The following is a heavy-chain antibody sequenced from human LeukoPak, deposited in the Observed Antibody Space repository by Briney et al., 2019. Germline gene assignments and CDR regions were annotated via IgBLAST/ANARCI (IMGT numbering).Heavy chain of an antibody. CDR3: ARGRWNYYGSGSYSTGVIYYYDYMDV. D-gene: IGHD3-10*01. CDR2: INHSGST. V-gene: IGHV4-34*01. CDR1: GSSISSGGYY. J-gene: IGHJ6*03. Sequence: SETLSLTRTVSGSSISSGGYYWSWIRQPPGKGLEWIGEINHSGSTNYNPSLKSRVTISVDTSKNQFSLKLSSVTAADTAVYYCARGRWNYYGSGSYSTGVIYYYDYMDVWGKGTTVTVSS.